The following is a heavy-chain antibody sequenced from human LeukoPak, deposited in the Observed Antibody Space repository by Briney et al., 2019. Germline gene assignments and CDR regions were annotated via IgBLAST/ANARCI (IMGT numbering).Heavy chain of an antibody. Sequence: ASVKVSCKASGYTLTSNYIHWVRQAPGQGREWMGIINPSGGSTAYAQKFQGRVTMTRDTSTSTVYMELTSLRSEDTAVYYCARLGGFYYFDYWGQGTLVTVSS. CDR2: INPSGGST. V-gene: IGHV1-46*01. CDR3: ARLGGFYYFDY. CDR1: GYTLTSNY. D-gene: IGHD2-15*01. J-gene: IGHJ4*02.